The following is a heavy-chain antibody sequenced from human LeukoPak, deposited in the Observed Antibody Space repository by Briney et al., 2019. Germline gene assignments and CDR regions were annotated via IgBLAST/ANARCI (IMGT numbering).Heavy chain of an antibody. D-gene: IGHD3-22*01. Sequence: GGSLRLSCAASGFTFSSYGMHWVRQAPGKGLEWVAFIRYDGSNKYYADSVKGRFTISRDNSKNTLYLQMNSLRAEDTAVYYCARGITMIVVAPAYWGQGTLVTVSS. CDR1: GFTFSSYG. CDR3: ARGITMIVVAPAY. J-gene: IGHJ4*02. V-gene: IGHV3-30*02. CDR2: IRYDGSNK.